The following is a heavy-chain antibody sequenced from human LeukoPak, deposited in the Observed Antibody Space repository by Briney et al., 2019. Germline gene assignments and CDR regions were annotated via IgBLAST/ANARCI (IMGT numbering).Heavy chain of an antibody. CDR3: TRDKEWELLRPSVFDY. V-gene: IGHV3-53*01. CDR2: MYSAGFT. CDR1: GFTVSSNY. J-gene: IGHJ4*02. D-gene: IGHD1-26*01. Sequence: PGGSLRLSCVVSGFTVSSNYMSWVRQAPGKGLEWVSVMYSAGFTYYADSVKGRFTISRDNSKNTLNLQMNSLKTEDTAVYYCTRDKEWELLRPSVFDYWGQGTLVTVSS.